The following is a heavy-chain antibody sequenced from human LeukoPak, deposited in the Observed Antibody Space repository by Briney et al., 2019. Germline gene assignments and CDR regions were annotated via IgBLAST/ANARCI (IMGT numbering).Heavy chain of an antibody. CDR2: ISDDGSRQ. J-gene: IGHJ4*02. V-gene: IGHV3-30-3*01. Sequence: GGSLRLSCAATGFTFSNYAIHWGRQAPGKGLEWVAFISDDGSRQHYADSVKGRFTISRDNSKNTLNLQMNSLRAEDTAVYYCARNGRLQSVDYWGPGTLVTVSS. D-gene: IGHD5-24*01. CDR3: ARNGRLQSVDY. CDR1: GFTFSNYA.